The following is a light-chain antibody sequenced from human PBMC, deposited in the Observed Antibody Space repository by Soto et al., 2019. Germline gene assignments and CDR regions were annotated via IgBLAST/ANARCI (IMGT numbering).Light chain of an antibody. CDR2: GAS. J-gene: IGKJ5*01. CDR3: QQYGSSPLT. Sequence: EIVLTQSPATLSLSPGERATLSCRASQSVGDNLAWYQQKPGQAPRLLIYGASSRATGIPDRFSGSGSGTDFTLTISRLEPEDFAVYYCQQYGSSPLTFGQGTRLEIK. V-gene: IGKV3-20*01. CDR1: QSVGDN.